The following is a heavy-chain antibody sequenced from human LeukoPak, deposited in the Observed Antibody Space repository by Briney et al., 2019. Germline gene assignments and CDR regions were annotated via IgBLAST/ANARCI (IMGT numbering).Heavy chain of an antibody. D-gene: IGHD6-19*01. CDR2: INPNSGGT. V-gene: IGHV1-2*02. J-gene: IGHJ4*02. Sequence: ASVHVPCKANGYTFSTYGITWLRQAPGQGLEWMGWINPNSGGTNYAQKFQGRVTMTRDTSISTAYMELSRLRSDDTAVYYCARDGLVVRATVSGMKRKFDYWGQGTLVTVSS. CDR1: GYTFSTYG. CDR3: ARDGLVVRATVSGMKRKFDY.